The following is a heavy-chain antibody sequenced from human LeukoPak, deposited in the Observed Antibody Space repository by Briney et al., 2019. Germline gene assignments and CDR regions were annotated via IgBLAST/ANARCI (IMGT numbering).Heavy chain of an antibody. D-gene: IGHD3-10*01. J-gene: IGHJ3*02. CDR3: ARDRDNVLLWFGELLYAFDI. Sequence: ASVKVSCKASGYTFTSYDINWVRQATGQGLEWMGWMNPNSGNTGYAQKFQGRVTMTRNTSISTAYMELSSLRSEDTAVYYCARDRDNVLLWFGELLYAFDIWGQGTMVTVSS. V-gene: IGHV1-8*01. CDR2: MNPNSGNT. CDR1: GYTFTSYD.